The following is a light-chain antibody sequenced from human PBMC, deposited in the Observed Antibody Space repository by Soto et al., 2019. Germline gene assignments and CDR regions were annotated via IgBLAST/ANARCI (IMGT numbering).Light chain of an antibody. CDR3: QQYKSWPPLT. CDR1: QSISDN. Sequence: DIVMTQSPAILSVSLGDRATLSCLASQSISDNLAWYQQRSGQAPRLLIYGASTRATGVPARFSGSGSGTEFTRTISSLQSDDFAIYYCQQYKSWPPLTFGGGTKVE. J-gene: IGKJ4*01. CDR2: GAS. V-gene: IGKV3-15*01.